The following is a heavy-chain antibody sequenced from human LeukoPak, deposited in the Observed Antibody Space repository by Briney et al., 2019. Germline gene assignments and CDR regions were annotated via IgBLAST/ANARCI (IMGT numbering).Heavy chain of an antibody. J-gene: IGHJ6*02. CDR3: ARLRDFDWLFIYYGMDV. CDR2: IYYSGST. Sequence: PSETLSLTCTVSGGSISSYYWGWIRQPPGKGLEWIGSIYYSGSTYYDPSLKSRVTISVDTSKNQFSLKLSSVTAADTAVYYCARLRDFDWLFIYYGMDVWGQGTAVTVSS. CDR1: GGSISSYY. V-gene: IGHV4-39*01. D-gene: IGHD3-9*01.